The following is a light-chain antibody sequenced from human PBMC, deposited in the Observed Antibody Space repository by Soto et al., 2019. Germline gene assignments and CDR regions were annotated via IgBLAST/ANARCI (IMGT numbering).Light chain of an antibody. J-gene: IGLJ2*01. CDR3: AAWDDSLNGPV. V-gene: IGLV1-44*01. Sequence: QSVLTQPPSASGTPGQRVTISCSGGSSNIGSNTVSWYQQLPGAAPKLLIYISNERPSGVPDRFSGSKSGTSASLAISGLQSEDEAEYYCAAWDDSLNGPVFGGGTKLTV. CDR2: ISN. CDR1: SSNIGSNT.